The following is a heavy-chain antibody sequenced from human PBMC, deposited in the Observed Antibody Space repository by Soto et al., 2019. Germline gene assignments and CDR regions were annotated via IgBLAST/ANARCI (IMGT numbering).Heavy chain of an antibody. Sequence: QTLSLTCAISGDSVSSNSAAWNWIRQSPSRGLEWLGRTYYRSKWYNDYAVSVKSRITINPDTSKNQFSLQLNSVTPEDTAVYYCARDPRFGYCTNGVCYTGRFDPWGQGTLVTVSS. V-gene: IGHV6-1*01. CDR3: ARDPRFGYCTNGVCYTGRFDP. J-gene: IGHJ5*02. D-gene: IGHD2-8*01. CDR2: TYYRSKWYN. CDR1: GDSVSSNSAA.